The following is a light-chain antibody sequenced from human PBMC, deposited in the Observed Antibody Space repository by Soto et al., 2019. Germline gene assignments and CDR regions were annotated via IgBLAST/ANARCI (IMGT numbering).Light chain of an antibody. CDR2: EGS. CDR1: SSDVGSYNL. J-gene: IGLJ2*01. Sequence: QSALTQPAYVSGSPGQSITISCTGTSSDVGSYNLVSWYQQHPGKAPKLMIYEGSKRPSGVSNRFSGSKSGNTASLTISGLQAEDEADYYCCSFAGLNTLLFGGGTKVTV. CDR3: CSFAGLNTLL. V-gene: IGLV2-23*01.